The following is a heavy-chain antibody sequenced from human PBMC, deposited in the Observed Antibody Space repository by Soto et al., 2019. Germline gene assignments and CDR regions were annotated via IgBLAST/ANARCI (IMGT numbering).Heavy chain of an antibody. D-gene: IGHD3-22*01. CDR1: GFNFGSGW. CDR2: IDSDGSRP. J-gene: IGHJ4*02. V-gene: IGHV3-74*01. Sequence: EVQLVESGGGLVQPGGSLRLSCAASGFNFGSGWMHWVRQAPGKGLVWVSRIDSDGSRPTYADSVKGRFTISRDNAKNTLYLQMSSLTAEDTALYHCSRDPLNYYDSDWGQGTLVTVSS. CDR3: SRDPLNYYDSD.